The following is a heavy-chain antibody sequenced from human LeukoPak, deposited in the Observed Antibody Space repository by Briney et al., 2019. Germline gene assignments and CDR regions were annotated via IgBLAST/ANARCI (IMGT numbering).Heavy chain of an antibody. Sequence: SETLPLTCAVYGVSFSGYYWSWIRQPPGKGLEWIGEINHSGSTNYNPSLKSRVTISVDTSKNQFSLKLSSVTAADTAVYYCARASGSYYSRFDYWGQGTLVTVSS. V-gene: IGHV4-34*01. CDR2: INHSGST. J-gene: IGHJ4*02. CDR1: GVSFSGYY. D-gene: IGHD1-26*01. CDR3: ARASGSYYSRFDY.